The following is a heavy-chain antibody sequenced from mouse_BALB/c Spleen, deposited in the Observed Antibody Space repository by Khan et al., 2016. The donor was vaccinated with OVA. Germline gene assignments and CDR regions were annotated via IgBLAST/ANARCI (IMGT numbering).Heavy chain of an antibody. V-gene: IGHV5-9*02. CDR3: TRPSYYGNPWFTY. CDR1: GFAFNSYD. Sequence: EVQLVESVGGLVKPGGSLKLSCEVSGFAFNSYDMSWVRQTPEKRLEWVATISSTGTYTYYPDSVKGRFTISRDTARNTLYLQMSSLRSEDTALYYCTRPSYYGNPWFTYWGQGTLVTVSA. CDR2: ISSTGTYT. J-gene: IGHJ3*01. D-gene: IGHD2-10*01.